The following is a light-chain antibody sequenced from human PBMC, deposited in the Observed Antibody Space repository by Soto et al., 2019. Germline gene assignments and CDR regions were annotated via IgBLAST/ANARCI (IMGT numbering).Light chain of an antibody. CDR2: DVS. CDR3: SSYTSSSTPYV. CDR1: SSDVGGYNY. J-gene: IGLJ1*01. Sequence: QSVLTQPASVSESPGQSITISCTGTSSDVGGYNYVSWYQQHPGKAPKLMIYDVSNRPSGVSNRFSGSKSGNTASLTISGLQAEDEPDYYCSSYTSSSTPYVFGTGTKLTVL. V-gene: IGLV2-14*01.